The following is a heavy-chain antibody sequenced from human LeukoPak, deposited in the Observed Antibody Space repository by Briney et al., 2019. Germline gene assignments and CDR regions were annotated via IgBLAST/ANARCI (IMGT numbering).Heavy chain of an antibody. CDR2: INHSGST. CDR1: GFTFDDYG. V-gene: IGHV4-34*01. D-gene: IGHD5-18*01. J-gene: IGHJ4*02. CDR3: ARGRRYSYGWAYFDY. Sequence: PGGSLRLSCAASGFTFDDYGMSWVRQAPGKGLEWIGEINHSGSTNYNPSLKSRVTISVDTSKNQFSLKLSSVTAADTAVYYCARGRRYSYGWAYFDYWGQGTLVTVSS.